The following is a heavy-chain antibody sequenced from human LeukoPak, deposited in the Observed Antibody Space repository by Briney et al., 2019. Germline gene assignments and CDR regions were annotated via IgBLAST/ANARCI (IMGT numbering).Heavy chain of an antibody. CDR1: GFTFSSYA. D-gene: IGHD3-22*01. Sequence: GGSLRLSCAASGFTFSSYAMSWVRQAPGKGLEWVSAISGSGGSTYYADSVKGRFTISRDNSKNTLYLQMNSLRAEDTAVYYCAKETHDSSGYYRDAFDIWGQGTMVTVSS. V-gene: IGHV3-23*01. J-gene: IGHJ3*02. CDR3: AKETHDSSGYYRDAFDI. CDR2: ISGSGGST.